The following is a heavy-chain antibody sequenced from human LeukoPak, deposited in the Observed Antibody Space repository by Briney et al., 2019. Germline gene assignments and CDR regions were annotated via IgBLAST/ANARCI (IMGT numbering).Heavy chain of an antibody. Sequence: PSQTLSLTCTVSGDSISSGSYYWSWIRQPAGKGLEWIGRIYTSGSTNYHPSLKSRVTISVDTSKNQFSLKLSSVTAADTAVYYCARLVPPMVRGVIIGRGYAFDYWGQGTLVTVSS. CDR3: ARLVPPMVRGVIIGRGYAFDY. D-gene: IGHD3-10*01. CDR1: GDSISSGSYY. CDR2: IYTSGST. V-gene: IGHV4-61*02. J-gene: IGHJ4*02.